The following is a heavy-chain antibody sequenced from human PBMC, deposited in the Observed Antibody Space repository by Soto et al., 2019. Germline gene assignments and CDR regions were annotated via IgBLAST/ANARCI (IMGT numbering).Heavy chain of an antibody. D-gene: IGHD3-10*01. Sequence: GGSLRLSCAASGFTFSSYAMHWVRQAPGKGLEWVAVISYDGSNKYYADSVKGRFTISRDNSKNTLYLQMNSLRAGDTAVYYCANGDLWFGELLPLDYWGQGTLVTVSS. CDR3: ANGDLWFGELLPLDY. V-gene: IGHV3-30-3*01. CDR1: GFTFSSYA. J-gene: IGHJ4*02. CDR2: ISYDGSNK.